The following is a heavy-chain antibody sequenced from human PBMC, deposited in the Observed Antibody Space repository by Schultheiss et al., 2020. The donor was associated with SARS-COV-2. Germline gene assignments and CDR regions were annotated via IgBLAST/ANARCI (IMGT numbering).Heavy chain of an antibody. J-gene: IGHJ5*02. CDR1: GGSFSGYY. Sequence: SETLSLTCAVYGGSFSGYYWGWIRQPPGKGLEWIGSISHSGSTHYNPSLKSRVTISVDTSKNQFSLKLSSVTAADTAVYYCARTARRDNWFDPWGQGTLVTVSS. V-gene: IGHV4-38-2*01. CDR3: ARTARRDNWFDP. D-gene: IGHD5-18*01. CDR2: ISHSGST.